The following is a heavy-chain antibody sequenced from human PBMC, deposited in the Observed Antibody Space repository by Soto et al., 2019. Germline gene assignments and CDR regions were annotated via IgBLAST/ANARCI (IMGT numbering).Heavy chain of an antibody. CDR1: GFTFSSYS. D-gene: IGHD4-17*01. CDR2: ISSSSSTI. V-gene: IGHV3-48*02. Sequence: EVQLVESGGGLVQPGGSLRLSCAASGFTFSSYSMNWVRQAPGKGLEWVSYISSSSSTIYYADSVKGRFTISRDNAKNSLYLQMSSLRDEGTAVYYCARENYGDYLNWFYPWGQGTLVTVSS. J-gene: IGHJ5*02. CDR3: ARENYGDYLNWFYP.